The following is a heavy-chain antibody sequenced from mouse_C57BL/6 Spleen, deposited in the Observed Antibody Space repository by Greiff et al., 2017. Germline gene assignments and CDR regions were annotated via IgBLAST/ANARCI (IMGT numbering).Heavy chain of an antibody. CDR3: ARDYYGNYYAMDY. J-gene: IGHJ4*01. D-gene: IGHD2-1*01. Sequence: VQLQQSGPELVKPGASVKISCKASGYAFSSSWMNWVKLRPGKGLEWIGRIYPGDGDTNYNGKFKGKATLTADKSSSTAYMQLSSLTSEDSAVYFCARDYYGNYYAMDYWGQGTSVTVSS. CDR1: GYAFSSSW. CDR2: IYPGDGDT. V-gene: IGHV1-82*01.